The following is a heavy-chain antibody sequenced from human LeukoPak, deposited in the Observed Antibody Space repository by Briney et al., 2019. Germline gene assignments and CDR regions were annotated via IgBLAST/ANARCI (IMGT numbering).Heavy chain of an antibody. CDR2: IRGSGGGT. V-gene: IGHV3-23*01. D-gene: IGHD6-13*01. CDR1: GFTFSNYG. CDR3: ARSTYSSSWYKTGLHWYFDL. J-gene: IGHJ2*01. Sequence: PGESLRLSCAASGFTFSNYGMSWVRQAPGKGLEWVSVIRGSGGGTYYADSVKGRFTISRDNAKNSLYLQMNSLRAEDTAVYYCARSTYSSSWYKTGLHWYFDLWGRGTLVTVSS.